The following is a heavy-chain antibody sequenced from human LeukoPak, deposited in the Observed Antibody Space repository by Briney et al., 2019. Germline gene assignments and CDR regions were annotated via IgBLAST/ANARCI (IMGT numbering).Heavy chain of an antibody. Sequence: PSETLCLTCAVYGGSFSGYYWSWIRQPPGKGLEWIGEINHSGSTNYNPSLKSRVTISVDTSKNQFSLKLSSVTAADTAVYYCARGQWGGYFDYWGQGTLVTVSS. D-gene: IGHD1-26*01. CDR3: ARGQWGGYFDY. CDR2: INHSGST. J-gene: IGHJ4*02. V-gene: IGHV4-34*01. CDR1: GGSFSGYY.